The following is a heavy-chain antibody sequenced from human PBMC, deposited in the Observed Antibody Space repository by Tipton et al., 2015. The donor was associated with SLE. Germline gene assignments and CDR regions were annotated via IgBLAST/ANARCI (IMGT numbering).Heavy chain of an antibody. CDR1: GGSFSGYY. CDR3: ARDGGNWGRSFDF. J-gene: IGHJ4*02. Sequence: TLSLTCAVYGGSFSGYYWNWIRQPPGKGLEWIGEINHSGRTNYNPSLKSRVTISLDTSKNQFSLKLTSVTAADTAVYYCARDGGNWGRSFDFWGQGTLVTVSS. D-gene: IGHD7-27*01. CDR2: INHSGRT. V-gene: IGHV4-34*01.